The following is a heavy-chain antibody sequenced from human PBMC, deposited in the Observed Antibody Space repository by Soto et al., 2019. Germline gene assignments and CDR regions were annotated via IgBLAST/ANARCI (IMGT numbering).Heavy chain of an antibody. J-gene: IGHJ2*01. V-gene: IGHV3-30-3*01. CDR2: ISYDGSNK. CDR3: ARRYGGNYWYFDL. D-gene: IGHD4-17*01. Sequence: QVQLVESGGGVVQPGRSLRLSCAASGFSFSSYAMHWVRQAPGKGLEWVAVISYDGSNKYYADSVKGRFTISRDHSKNTLYLQMNSLRAEDTAVFYCARRYGGNYWYFDLWGRGTLVTVSS. CDR1: GFSFSSYA.